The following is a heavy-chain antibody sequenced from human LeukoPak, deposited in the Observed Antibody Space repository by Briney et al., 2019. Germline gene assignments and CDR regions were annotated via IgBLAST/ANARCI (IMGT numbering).Heavy chain of an antibody. D-gene: IGHD2-21*01. CDR1: GFTFSSYG. Sequence: GGSLRLSCAASGFTFSSYGMHWVRQAPGKGLEWVAVISYDGSNKYYADSVKGRFTISRDNSKNTLYLQMNSLRAEDTAVYYCAKTPRYEHFDYWGQGTLVTVSS. J-gene: IGHJ4*02. CDR3: AKTPRYEHFDY. CDR2: ISYDGSNK. V-gene: IGHV3-30*18.